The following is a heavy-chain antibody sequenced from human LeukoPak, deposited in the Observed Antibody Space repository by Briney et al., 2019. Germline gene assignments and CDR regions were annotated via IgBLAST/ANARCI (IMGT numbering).Heavy chain of an antibody. D-gene: IGHD2-2*01. J-gene: IGHJ4*02. CDR3: ARAGQGYCTSASCYLSLDY. V-gene: IGHV4-4*02. CDR2: IYHSGST. Sequence: KSSGTLSLTCAVSGGSISSSNWWSWVRRSPGKGLEWIGEIYHSGSTNYNPSLKSRVTISVDKSKNQFSLKLSSVAAADTALYYCARAGQGYCTSASCYLSLDYWGQGTLVTVSS. CDR1: GGSISSSNW.